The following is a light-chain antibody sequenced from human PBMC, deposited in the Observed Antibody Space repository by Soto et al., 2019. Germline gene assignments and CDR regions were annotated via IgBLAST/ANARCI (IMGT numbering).Light chain of an antibody. V-gene: IGLV1-40*01. Sequence: QSVLTQPPSVSGAPGQRVTISCTGSSSNIGAGYDVHWYQQLPGTAPKLLIYGNHNRPSGVPDRFSGSKSGTSASLAITGLQAEDEADYYCQSYDSSLSGFYVFGTGTKVTV. CDR1: SSNIGAGYD. J-gene: IGLJ1*01. CDR2: GNH. CDR3: QSYDSSLSGFYV.